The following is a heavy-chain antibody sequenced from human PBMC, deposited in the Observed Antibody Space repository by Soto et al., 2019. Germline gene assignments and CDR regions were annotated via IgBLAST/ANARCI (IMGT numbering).Heavy chain of an antibody. CDR2: IWYDGSDK. V-gene: IGHV3-33*01. D-gene: IGHD3-10*01. Sequence: GGSLRLSCAASGFTFSDYGMHWVRQAPGKGLEWAAVIWYDGSDKYYADSVKGRFTISRDNSKNTLYLQMHSLRAEDTAVYYCGRDLQRYGERSPVDYWGQGTPVTVSS. J-gene: IGHJ4*02. CDR3: GRDLQRYGERSPVDY. CDR1: GFTFSDYG.